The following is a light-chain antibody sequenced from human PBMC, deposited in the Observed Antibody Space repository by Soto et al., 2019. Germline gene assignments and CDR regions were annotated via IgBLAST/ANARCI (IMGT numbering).Light chain of an antibody. V-gene: IGLV2-14*01. CDR1: SSDVGGYNY. CDR3: SSYTSSSTVV. J-gene: IGLJ2*01. Sequence: QSALTPPASVSGSPGPSITIACTGTSSDVGGYNYVSWYQQHPGKAPKLMIYEVSNRPSGVSNRFSGSKSGNTASLTISGLQAEDEADYYCSSYTSSSTVVFGGGTKVTVL. CDR2: EVS.